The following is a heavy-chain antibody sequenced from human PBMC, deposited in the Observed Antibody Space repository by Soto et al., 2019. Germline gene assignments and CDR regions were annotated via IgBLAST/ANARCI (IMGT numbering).Heavy chain of an antibody. Sequence: ASVKVSCKASGYTFTSYGISWVRQAPGQGLEWMGWISAYNGNTNYAQKLQGRVTMTTDTSTSTAYMELRSLRSDDTAVYYCARDNVVVVAGWNWFDPWGQGTLVTVSS. CDR1: GYTFTSYG. D-gene: IGHD2-15*01. CDR3: ARDNVVVVAGWNWFDP. J-gene: IGHJ5*02. CDR2: ISAYNGNT. V-gene: IGHV1-18*01.